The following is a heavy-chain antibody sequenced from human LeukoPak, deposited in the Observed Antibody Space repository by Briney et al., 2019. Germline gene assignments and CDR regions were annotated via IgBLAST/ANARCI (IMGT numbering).Heavy chain of an antibody. CDR3: ARDLHWGDGISGWDNWFDP. Sequence: ASVKVSCKASGYTFTSYGISWVRQAPGQGLEWMGWISAYNGNTNYAQKLQGRVTMTTDTSTSTAYMELRSLRSDDTAVYYCARDLHWGDGISGWDNWFDPWGQGTLVTVSS. CDR1: GYTFTSYG. D-gene: IGHD6-19*01. J-gene: IGHJ5*02. CDR2: ISAYNGNT. V-gene: IGHV1-18*01.